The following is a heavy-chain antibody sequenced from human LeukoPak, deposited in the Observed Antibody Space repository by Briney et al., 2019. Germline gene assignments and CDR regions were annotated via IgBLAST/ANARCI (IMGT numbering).Heavy chain of an antibody. V-gene: IGHV3-48*03. J-gene: IGHJ5*02. Sequence: GGSLRLSCAASGFTFSSYEMNWVRQAPGKGLEWVSYISSSGSTRYYADSVKGRFTISRDNAKNSLYLQMNNLRPEDTAVYYCAGDLGYCGGDVCYPAWFDPWGQGTLVTVSS. CDR3: AGDLGYCGGDVCYPAWFDP. CDR2: ISSSGSTR. D-gene: IGHD2-21*01. CDR1: GFTFSSYE.